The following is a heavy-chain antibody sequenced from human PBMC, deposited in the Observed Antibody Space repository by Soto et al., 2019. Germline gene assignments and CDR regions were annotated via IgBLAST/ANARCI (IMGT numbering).Heavy chain of an antibody. V-gene: IGHV3-23*01. CDR1: GFTFRSFA. CDR2: ISGSGEST. J-gene: IGHJ4*02. Sequence: GGSLRLSCAASGFTFRSFAISWVLQAPGKGLEWVSSISGSGESTYYADSVKGRLSISRDNSKNTLYLQMNSLRAEDKAVYYCAKRREGGYYIFDYWGQGTTVTVSS. D-gene: IGHD3-10*01. CDR3: AKRREGGYYIFDY.